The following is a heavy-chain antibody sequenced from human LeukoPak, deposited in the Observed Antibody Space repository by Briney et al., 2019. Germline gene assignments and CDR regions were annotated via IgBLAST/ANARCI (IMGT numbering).Heavy chain of an antibody. CDR3: AGAGIQLRLNDAFDI. Sequence: GGSLRHSPTDSGYSFSDYYMSSIPPALGKGGEWGSYVIRCGSTIFYAASVKGRLTISRDNAKNSMYLEMNSLRAEDTAIYYCAGAGIQLRLNDAFDIWGQGTMVTVSS. D-gene: IGHD5-18*01. J-gene: IGHJ3*02. V-gene: IGHV3-11*01. CDR2: VIRCGSTI. CDR1: GYSFSDYY.